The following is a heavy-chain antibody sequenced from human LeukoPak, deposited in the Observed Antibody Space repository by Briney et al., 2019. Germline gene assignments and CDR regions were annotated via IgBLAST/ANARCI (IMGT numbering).Heavy chain of an antibody. J-gene: IGHJ4*02. CDR2: IYPGDSDT. CDR1: GYTFSNFW. Sequence: GESLKISCMASGYTFSNFWIGWVGQKSGKGLEFMGVIYPGDSDTTYSPSFQGQVTVSADRSIRTTYLQWTSLEASDSAIYYCARGRGGFSGYENFDYWGQGTMVTVS. V-gene: IGHV5-51*01. D-gene: IGHD5-12*01. CDR3: ARGRGGFSGYENFDY.